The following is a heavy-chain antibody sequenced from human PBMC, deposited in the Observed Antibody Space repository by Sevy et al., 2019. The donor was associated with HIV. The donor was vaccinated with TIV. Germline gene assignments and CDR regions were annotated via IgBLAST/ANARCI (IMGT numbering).Heavy chain of an antibody. Sequence: SETLSLTCTVSGDSFSSYFWAWIRQPAGKGLEWIGCINTSGSTNYNPSLKSRVTMSVDTSKSQFSLKVTSLTAADPAIYFCARSNWVTATNGFSKSYYFDYWGQGSLVTVSS. CDR2: INTSGST. D-gene: IGHD7-27*01. CDR3: ARSNWVTATNGFSKSYYFDY. J-gene: IGHJ4*02. V-gene: IGHV4-4*07. CDR1: GDSFSSYF.